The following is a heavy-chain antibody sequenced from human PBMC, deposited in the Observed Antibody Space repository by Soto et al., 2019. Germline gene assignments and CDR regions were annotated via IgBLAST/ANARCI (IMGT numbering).Heavy chain of an antibody. CDR1: GGSISSYY. CDR2: IYYSGST. J-gene: IGHJ6*04. V-gene: IGHV4-59*01. D-gene: IGHD2-8*01. CDR3: ARVKYGGYCTNGVCYTDV. Sequence: TSETLSLTCTVSGGSISSYYWSWIRQPPGKGLEWIGYIYYSGSTNYNPSLKSRVTISVDTSKNQFSLKLSSVTAADTAVYYCARVKYGGYCTNGVCYTDVWGKGTTVTVSS.